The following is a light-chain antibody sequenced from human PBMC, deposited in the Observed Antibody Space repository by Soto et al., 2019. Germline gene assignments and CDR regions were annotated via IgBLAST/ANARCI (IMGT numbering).Light chain of an antibody. J-gene: IGKJ3*01. Sequence: DIPMTQSPSSLSASVGDTVTITCRASQDISNYLAWFQQKPGEAPKLLIYGPSTLESGVPSRFSGGKSGTDFTLTISGLQPEDVAIYYCQKYNSLPFTFGPGTKVEIQ. CDR2: GPS. V-gene: IGKV1-27*01. CDR3: QKYNSLPFT. CDR1: QDISNY.